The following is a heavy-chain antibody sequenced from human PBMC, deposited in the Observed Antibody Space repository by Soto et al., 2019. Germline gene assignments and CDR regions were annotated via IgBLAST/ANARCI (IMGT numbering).Heavy chain of an antibody. V-gene: IGHV3-21*01. CDR1: GFTFSRYS. CDR3: ARESEDLTSNFDY. CDR2: ISSTTNYI. J-gene: IGHJ4*02. Sequence: GGSLRLSCAASGFTFSRYSMNWVRQAPGKGLEWVSSISSTTNYIYYADSMKGRFTVARDNAKNSVYLDMNSLSAEDTAVYYCARESEDLTSNFDYWGQGTLVTVSS.